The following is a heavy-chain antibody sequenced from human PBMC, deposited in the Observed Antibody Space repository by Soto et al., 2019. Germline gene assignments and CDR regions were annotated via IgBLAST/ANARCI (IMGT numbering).Heavy chain of an antibody. CDR1: GGSFSDYA. V-gene: IGHV1-69*01. Sequence: QVQLVQSGADVKKPGSSVKISCKAFGGSFSDYAISWVRQAPGHGLEGMGGIIPIFGTPNYAQKFQDRVTFTAHESTNTAYMELSRLTSEDTDVYYCARDRAPRGWSYLDLWGQGTQVTVSS. J-gene: IGHJ4*02. CDR2: IIPIFGTP. CDR3: ARDRAPRGWSYLDL. D-gene: IGHD2-15*01.